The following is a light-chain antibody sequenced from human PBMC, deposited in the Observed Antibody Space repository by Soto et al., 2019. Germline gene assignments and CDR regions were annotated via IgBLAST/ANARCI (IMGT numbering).Light chain of an antibody. CDR2: DAS. V-gene: IGKV1-13*02. Sequence: AIQLTQSPSSLSASVGDRVTITCRASQGISSALAWYQQKPGKAPKLLIYDASSVASGVPSRFSGSGSGTDVTLTISSLHPEYFAYYYWQQFNSYPIFGQGTRLEIK. CDR3: QQFNSYPI. J-gene: IGKJ5*01. CDR1: QGISSA.